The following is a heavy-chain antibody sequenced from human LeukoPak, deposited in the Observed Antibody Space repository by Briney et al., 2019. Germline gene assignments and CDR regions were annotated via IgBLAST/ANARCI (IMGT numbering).Heavy chain of an antibody. D-gene: IGHD1-26*01. V-gene: IGHV4-39*01. J-gene: IGHJ4*02. CDR1: GGSISSSNYY. CDR2: IYYSGNT. Sequence: PSETLSLTCTVSGGSISSSNYYWGWIRPPPGKGLEWIGSIYYSGNTYYNPSFGSQVTISVDTSKNQFSLRLSSMTAADTAVYYCARRARGTYLYYFDYWGQGTLVSVSS. CDR3: ARRARGTYLYYFDY.